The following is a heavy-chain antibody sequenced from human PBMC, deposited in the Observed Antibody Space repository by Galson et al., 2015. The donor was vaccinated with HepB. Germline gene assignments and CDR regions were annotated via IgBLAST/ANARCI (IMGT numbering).Heavy chain of an antibody. CDR2: ISASTIYT. CDR1: GFTFSDYY. J-gene: IGHJ4*02. Sequence: SLRLSCAASGFTFSDYYMSWIRQAPGKGLEWLSYISASTIYTNYADSVKGRFTDSRDNAKNSLNLQMNSLRAEDTAVYYGARVADADYGDHTHFDSWGQGTLVTVSS. CDR3: ARVADADYGDHTHFDS. V-gene: IGHV3-11*06. D-gene: IGHD4-17*01.